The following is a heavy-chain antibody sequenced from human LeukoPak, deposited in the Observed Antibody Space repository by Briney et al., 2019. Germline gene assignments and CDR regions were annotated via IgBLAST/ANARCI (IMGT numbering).Heavy chain of an antibody. CDR3: ARQEDSTAWGGAFDI. V-gene: IGHV5-51*01. CDR2: IYPGDSDT. D-gene: IGHD3-16*01. Sequence: GESLKISCKISGYKLTNNWIGWVRQMPGKGLEWMGIIYPGDSDTRYSPSFQGQVTISADKSVSTAYLQWSSLKASDTAMYYCARQEDSTAWGGAFDIWGQGTMVTVSS. CDR1: GYKLTNNW. J-gene: IGHJ3*02.